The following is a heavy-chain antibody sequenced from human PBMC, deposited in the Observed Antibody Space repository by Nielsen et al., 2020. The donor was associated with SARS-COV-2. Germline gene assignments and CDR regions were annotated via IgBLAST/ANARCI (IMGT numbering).Heavy chain of an antibody. J-gene: IGHJ5*02. CDR1: GFTFSSYW. CDR3: AREVLRAAAVFSVWFDP. Sequence: GGSLRLSCAASGFTFSSYWMSWVRQAPGKGLEWVANIKQDGSEKYYVDSVKGRFTISRDNAKNSLYLQMNSLRAEDTAVYYCAREVLRAAAVFSVWFDPWGQGTLVTVSS. CDR2: IKQDGSEK. D-gene: IGHD6-13*01. V-gene: IGHV3-7*03.